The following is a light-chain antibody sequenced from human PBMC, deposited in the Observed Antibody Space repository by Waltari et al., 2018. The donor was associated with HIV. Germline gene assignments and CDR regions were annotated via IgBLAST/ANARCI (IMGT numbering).Light chain of an antibody. CDR2: GAA. J-gene: IGKJ2*01. Sequence: DIVMTQSPAILSVSPGERVTLSCRASQGVGSNLAWYQQKVGQAPSLLIYGAATRAAEIPVRFSGSGSVTDFTLTIDSLQSEDFATYYCQQYNIRPRGNTFGQGTKLQIK. CDR3: QQYNIRPRGNT. CDR1: QGVGSN. V-gene: IGKV3-15*01.